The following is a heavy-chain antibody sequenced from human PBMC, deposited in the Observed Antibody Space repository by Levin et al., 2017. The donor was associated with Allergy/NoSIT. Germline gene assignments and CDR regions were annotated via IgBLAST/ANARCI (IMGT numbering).Heavy chain of an antibody. V-gene: IGHV4-38-2*02. Sequence: SETLSLTCTVSGSSISSGYYWGWIRQPPGKGLEWIGNIYHSGSTYYNPSLKSRVTISVDTSKNQFSLKLSSVTAADTAVYYCARLYSGSYFDYWGQGILVTVSS. CDR1: GSSISSGYY. D-gene: IGHD1-26*01. CDR3: ARLYSGSYFDY. CDR2: IYHSGST. J-gene: IGHJ4*02.